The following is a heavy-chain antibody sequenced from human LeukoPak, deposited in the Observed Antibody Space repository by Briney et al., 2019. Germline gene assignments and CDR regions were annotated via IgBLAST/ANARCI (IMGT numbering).Heavy chain of an antibody. CDR1: RFTFSNYV. Sequence: GGSLRLSCAASRFTFSNYVMSWVRQAPGKGLEWVSAITGSSDSTWYADSVKGRFTISRDNSKNTLYLQMNSLRAEDTAVYYCAKGSSSARPYYFDYWGQATPVTVSS. CDR3: AKGSSSARPYYFDY. CDR2: ITGSSDST. J-gene: IGHJ4*02. V-gene: IGHV3-23*01. D-gene: IGHD6-25*01.